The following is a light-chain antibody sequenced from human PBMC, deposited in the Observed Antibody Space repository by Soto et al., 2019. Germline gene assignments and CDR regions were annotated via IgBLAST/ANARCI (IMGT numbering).Light chain of an antibody. J-gene: IGKJ1*01. V-gene: IGKV3-15*01. CDR2: GAF. Sequence: EMVLTQSPDTLSLSPGEIATLSCRASQSVSSNLAWYQQKPGQAPSLLIYGAFTRATGIPARFSGTGSGTEFTLTISSLQSEDFALYYCQQYNDWPLTFGQGTKVDIK. CDR3: QQYNDWPLT. CDR1: QSVSSN.